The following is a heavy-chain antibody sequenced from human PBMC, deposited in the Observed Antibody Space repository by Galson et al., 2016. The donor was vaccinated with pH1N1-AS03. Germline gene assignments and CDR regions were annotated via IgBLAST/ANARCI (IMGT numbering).Heavy chain of an antibody. D-gene: IGHD3-22*01. Sequence: SVKVSCKASGYTFTSFGISWVRQAPGQGLEWMGIISPGSGSTNYAQKFRGRVTMTRDTSTSTVYMELSSLRSEDTAVYYCARMLYYDSSGYSHFEHWGQGTLVTVSS. CDR1: GYTFTSFG. CDR2: ISPGSGST. CDR3: ARMLYYDSSGYSHFEH. V-gene: IGHV1-46*01. J-gene: IGHJ4*02.